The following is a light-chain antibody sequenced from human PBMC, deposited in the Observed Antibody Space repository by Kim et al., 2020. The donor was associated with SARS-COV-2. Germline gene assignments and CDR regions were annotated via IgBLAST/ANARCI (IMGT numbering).Light chain of an antibody. Sequence: PGGTVTLACGSSAGAVTSGHYPCRCQQKPGRARRTLIYDTSNKRAWTPARFSGSLVGGKTAMTLSGAQPEGEGEYYCLLSYSGARVFGGGTQLTVL. J-gene: IGLJ3*02. CDR1: AGAVTSGHY. CDR3: LLSYSGARV. CDR2: DTS. V-gene: IGLV7-46*01.